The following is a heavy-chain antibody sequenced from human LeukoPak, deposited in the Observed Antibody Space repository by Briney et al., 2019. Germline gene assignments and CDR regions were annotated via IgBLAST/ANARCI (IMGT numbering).Heavy chain of an antibody. D-gene: IGHD2-15*01. CDR1: GFTFSSYS. Sequence: PGGSLGLSCAASGFTFSSYSMNWVRQAPGKGLEWVSSISSSSSYVYYADSVKGRFTISRDNTKNSLYLQMNSLRAEDTAVYYCAKDGAPYCSGATCYSAADYWGQGTLVTVSS. CDR3: AKDGAPYCSGATCYSAADY. V-gene: IGHV3-21*01. J-gene: IGHJ4*02. CDR2: ISSSSSYV.